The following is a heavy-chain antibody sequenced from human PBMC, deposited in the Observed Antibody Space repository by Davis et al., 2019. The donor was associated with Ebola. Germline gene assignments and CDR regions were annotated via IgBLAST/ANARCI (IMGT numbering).Heavy chain of an antibody. Sequence: GESLKISCAASGFTLSSYAMSWVRQAPGKGLEWVSAISGTGGSTYYADSVKGRFAISRDNSKNTLYLQMNSLRAEDTAVYYCAKDGLGYYSDSSGYYEPYYFDYWGQGTLVTVSS. J-gene: IGHJ4*02. V-gene: IGHV3-23*01. CDR1: GFTLSSYA. D-gene: IGHD3-22*01. CDR2: ISGTGGST. CDR3: AKDGLGYYSDSSGYYEPYYFDY.